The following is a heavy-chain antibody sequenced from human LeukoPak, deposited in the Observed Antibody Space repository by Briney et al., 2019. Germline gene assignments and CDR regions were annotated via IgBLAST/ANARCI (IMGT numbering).Heavy chain of an antibody. J-gene: IGHJ4*02. CDR2: IYYSGTT. D-gene: IGHD6-13*01. CDR1: GFSFSTSW. V-gene: IGHV4-39*01. CDR3: ARHDRIIASPLV. Sequence: PGGSLRLSCTASGFSFSTSWMTWIRQPPGKGLEWIGSIYYSGTTYYNPSLKSRLTISVDTSRNQFSLKLSSVTAVDTAVYYCARHDRIIASPLVWGQGILVTVSS.